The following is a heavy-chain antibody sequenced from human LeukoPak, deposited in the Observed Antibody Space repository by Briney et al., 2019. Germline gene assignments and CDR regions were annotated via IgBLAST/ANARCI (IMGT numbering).Heavy chain of an antibody. V-gene: IGHV6-1*01. CDR3: ARGARYSSSCLDY. Sequence: SQTLSLTCAISGDSVSSNSAAWNWIRQSPSRGLEWLGRTYQRSKWYSDYAVSVKSRITINPDTSKNQFSLQLNSVTPEDTAVYYCARGARYSSSCLDYWGQGTLVTVSS. CDR2: TYQRSKWYS. D-gene: IGHD6-13*01. J-gene: IGHJ4*02. CDR1: GDSVSSNSAA.